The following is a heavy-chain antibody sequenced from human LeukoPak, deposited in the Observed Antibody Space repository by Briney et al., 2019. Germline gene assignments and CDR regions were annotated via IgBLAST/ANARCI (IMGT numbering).Heavy chain of an antibody. D-gene: IGHD6-6*01. CDR3: ARGRRSSSPTKYYFDY. J-gene: IGHJ4*02. V-gene: IGHV4-59*01. CDR2: IYYSGST. CDR1: GGSISSYY. Sequence: SETLSLTCTVSGGSISSYYWSWIRQPPGKGLEWIGYIYYSGSTNYNPSLKSRVTISVDTSKNQFSLKLSSVTAADTAVYYCARGRRSSSPTKYYFDYWGQGTLVTVSS.